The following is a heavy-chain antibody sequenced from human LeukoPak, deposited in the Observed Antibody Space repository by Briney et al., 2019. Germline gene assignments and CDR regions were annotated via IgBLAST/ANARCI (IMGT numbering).Heavy chain of an antibody. CDR2: ISAYNGNT. CDR1: GCTFTSYG. J-gene: IGHJ6*03. V-gene: IGHV1-18*01. D-gene: IGHD2-2*01. Sequence: GASVKVSCKASGCTFTSYGISWVRQAPGQGLEWMGWISAYNGNTDYAQKFQGRVTMTTDTSTSTAYMELRSLKSDDTAVYYCARAGDIVVVAVAGAGYYYMDVWGKGTMVTVSS. CDR3: ARAGDIVVVAVAGAGYYYMDV.